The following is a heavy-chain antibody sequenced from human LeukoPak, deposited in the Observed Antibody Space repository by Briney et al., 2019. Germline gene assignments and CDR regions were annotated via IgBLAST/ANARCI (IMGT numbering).Heavy chain of an antibody. CDR3: ARDKEPKYCSGGSCLYYYYYYMDV. CDR2: ISAYNGNT. Sequence: ASVKVSCKASGYTFTSYGISWVRQAPGQGLEWMGWISAYNGNTNYAQTLQGRVTMTTDTSTSTAYMELRSLRSDDTAVYYCARDKEPKYCSGGSCLYYYYYYMDVWGKGTTVTVSS. CDR1: GYTFTSYG. D-gene: IGHD2-15*01. J-gene: IGHJ6*03. V-gene: IGHV1-18*01.